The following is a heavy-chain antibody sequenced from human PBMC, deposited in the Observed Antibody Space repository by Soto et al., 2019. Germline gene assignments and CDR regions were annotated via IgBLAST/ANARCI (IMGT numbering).Heavy chain of an antibody. D-gene: IGHD3-10*01. Sequence: SETLSLTCTVSGGSISSYYWSWIRQPPGKGLEWIGYIYYSGSTYYNPSLKSRVTISVDTSKNQFSLKLSSVTAADTAVYYCARDTHYYGSGSYYYYYYGMDVWGQGTTVTVSS. CDR3: ARDTHYYGSGSYYYYYYGMDV. V-gene: IGHV4-59*12. CDR2: IYYSGST. J-gene: IGHJ6*02. CDR1: GGSISSYY.